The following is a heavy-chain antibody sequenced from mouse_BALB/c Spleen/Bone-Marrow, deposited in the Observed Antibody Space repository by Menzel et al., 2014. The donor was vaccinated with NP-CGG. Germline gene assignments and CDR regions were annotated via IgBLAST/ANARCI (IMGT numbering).Heavy chain of an antibody. J-gene: IGHJ2*01. D-gene: IGHD1-1*01. V-gene: IGHV1-67*01. CDR1: GYTFTDYA. CDR3: ASYYGSSYFDY. Sequence: VQLVESGPELVRPGVSVKISCKGSGYTFTDYAMHWVKQSHAKSLEWIGVISTHSGNTNYNQKFKGKATMTVDKSSSAAYMELARLTSEDSAIYYCASYYGSSYFDYWGQGTTLTVSS. CDR2: ISTHSGNT.